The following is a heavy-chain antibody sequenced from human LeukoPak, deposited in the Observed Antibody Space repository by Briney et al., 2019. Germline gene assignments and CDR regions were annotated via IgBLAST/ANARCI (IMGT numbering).Heavy chain of an antibody. Sequence: ASETLSLTCTVSGGSISSYYWSWIRQPPGKGLEWIGSIYYSGSTYYNPSLKSRVTISVDTSKNQFSLKLSSVTAADTAVYYCASDSPGVPFDYWGQGTLVTVSS. D-gene: IGHD2-2*01. CDR2: IYYSGST. V-gene: IGHV4-39*01. J-gene: IGHJ4*02. CDR1: GGSISSYY. CDR3: ASDSPGVPFDY.